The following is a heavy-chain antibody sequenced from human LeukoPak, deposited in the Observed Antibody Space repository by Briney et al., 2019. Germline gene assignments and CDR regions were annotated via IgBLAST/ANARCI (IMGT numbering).Heavy chain of an antibody. J-gene: IGHJ4*02. CDR2: IIPIFGTA. CDR1: GYTFTGYY. D-gene: IGHD6-13*01. V-gene: IGHV1-69*13. Sequence: SVKVSCKASGYTFTGYYMHWVRQAPGQGLEWMGGIIPIFGTANYAQKFQGRVTITADESTSTAYMELSSLRSEDTAVYYCARVGAAAGPFDYWGQGTLVTVSS. CDR3: ARVGAAAGPFDY.